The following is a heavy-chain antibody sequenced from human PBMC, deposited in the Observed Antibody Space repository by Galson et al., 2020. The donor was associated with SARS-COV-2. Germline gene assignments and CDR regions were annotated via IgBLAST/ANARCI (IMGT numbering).Heavy chain of an antibody. J-gene: IGHJ4*02. D-gene: IGHD4-4*01. Sequence: TGGSLRLSCTGSGFNFGDYTVAWVRQAPGKGLECVGFIRRRAGGGTTEYAASVRGRFSISRDDSKSVAYLQMDSLTTEDTAVYYCTRALGDGYNNHLDHWGQGTLVTVSS. CDR1: GFNFGDYT. CDR3: TRALGDGYNNHLDH. V-gene: IGHV3-49*04. CDR2: IRRRAGGGTT.